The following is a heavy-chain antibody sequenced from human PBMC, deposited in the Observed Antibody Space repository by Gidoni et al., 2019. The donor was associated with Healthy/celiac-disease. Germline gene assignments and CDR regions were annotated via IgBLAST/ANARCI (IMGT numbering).Heavy chain of an antibody. J-gene: IGHJ4*02. CDR2: IYYSGST. D-gene: IGHD6-13*01. CDR3: ARDSSYSSSWVFDY. Sequence: QVQLQESGPGLVKPSETLSLTCPVSGCSISSYYWSWIRQPPGKGLEWIGYIYYSGSTNYNPSLKSRVTISVDTSKNQFSLKLSSVTAADTAVYYCARDSSYSSSWVFDYWGQGTLVTVSS. CDR1: GCSISSYY. V-gene: IGHV4-59*01.